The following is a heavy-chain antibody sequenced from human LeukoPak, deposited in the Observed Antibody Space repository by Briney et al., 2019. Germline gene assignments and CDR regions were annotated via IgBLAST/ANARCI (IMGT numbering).Heavy chain of an antibody. J-gene: IGHJ4*02. CDR1: GYTFTDYY. Sequence: SVKVSCKASGYTFTDYYMHWVRQAPGQGLEWMGGIIPIFGTANYAQKFQGRVTITADESTSTAYMELGSLRSEDTAVYYCARDRGSGYSYETPDYWGQGTLVTVSS. CDR2: IIPIFGTA. CDR3: ARDRGSGYSYETPDY. D-gene: IGHD5-18*01. V-gene: IGHV1-69*13.